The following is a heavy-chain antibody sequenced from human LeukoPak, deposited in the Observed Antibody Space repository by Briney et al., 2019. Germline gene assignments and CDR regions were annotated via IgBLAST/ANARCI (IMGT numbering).Heavy chain of an antibody. CDR1: GFAFSSYG. V-gene: IGHV3-30*18. D-gene: IGHD2-2*02. CDR3: AKSLSTVVVTAAIPEEGG. CDR2: ISYDGSNK. J-gene: IGHJ4*02. Sequence: GGSLRLSCAASGFAFSSYGMHWARQAPGKGLEWVAVISYDGSNKYYADSVKGRFTISRDNSKNTLYLQTNSLRAEDTAVYYCAKSLSTVVVTAAIPEEGGWGQGTLVTVSS.